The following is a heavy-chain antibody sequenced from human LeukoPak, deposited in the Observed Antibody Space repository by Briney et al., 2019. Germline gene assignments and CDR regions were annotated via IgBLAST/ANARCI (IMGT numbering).Heavy chain of an antibody. Sequence: SETLSLTCTVSGGSTSSYYWSWIRQPPGKGLEWIGYIDYSGSTKYNPSLKSRVTTSVDTSKNQFSLNLSSVTAADTAVYYCARHGGGYSFDYWGQGTLVTVSS. D-gene: IGHD5-24*01. J-gene: IGHJ4*02. V-gene: IGHV4-59*08. CDR1: GGSTSSYY. CDR3: ARHGGGYSFDY. CDR2: IDYSGST.